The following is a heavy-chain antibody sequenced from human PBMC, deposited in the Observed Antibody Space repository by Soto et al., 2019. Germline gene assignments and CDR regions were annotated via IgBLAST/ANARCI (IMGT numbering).Heavy chain of an antibody. J-gene: IGHJ1*01. Sequence: EVQLGKSGGPLVRRGGSLRLSCEASGFTFGNSYMHGVRQAPGKGLMWVEGLDSNGRTPVYADSVKGRFTISRDNTKNTLFLQMDSLAAEDTAVYFCAREQYTLNYAGYWGQGTQVTVS. D-gene: IGHD2-2*01. CDR3: AREQYTLNYAGY. CDR2: LDSNGRTP. CDR1: GFTFGNSY. V-gene: IGHV3-74*01.